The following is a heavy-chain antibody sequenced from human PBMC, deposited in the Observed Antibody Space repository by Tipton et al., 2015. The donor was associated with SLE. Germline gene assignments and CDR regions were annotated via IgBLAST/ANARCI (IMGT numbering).Heavy chain of an antibody. D-gene: IGHD5-18*01. CDR3: ARVSSDTAMVFDY. Sequence: SLRLSCAASGFTFSSYGMHWVRQAPGKGLEWVAVIWYDGSNKYYADSVKGRFTISRDNAKNSLYLQMNSLRAEDTAVYYCARVSSDTAMVFDYWGQGTLVTVSS. V-gene: IGHV3-33*08. CDR1: GFTFSSYG. J-gene: IGHJ4*02. CDR2: IWYDGSNK.